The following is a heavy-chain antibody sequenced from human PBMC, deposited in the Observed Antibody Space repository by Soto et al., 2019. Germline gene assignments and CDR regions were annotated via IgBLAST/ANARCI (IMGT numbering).Heavy chain of an antibody. CDR3: ARAPYYVDSRDYWAY. CDR1: GGTFSSYT. D-gene: IGHD3-22*01. Sequence: SVKVSCKASGGTFSSYTISWVRQAPGQGLEWMGRIIPILGIANYAQKFQGRITITADKSTSTAYMELSSLRSEDTAVYYCARAPYYVDSRDYWAYWGQGTLVTVSS. V-gene: IGHV1-69*02. J-gene: IGHJ4*02. CDR2: IIPILGIA.